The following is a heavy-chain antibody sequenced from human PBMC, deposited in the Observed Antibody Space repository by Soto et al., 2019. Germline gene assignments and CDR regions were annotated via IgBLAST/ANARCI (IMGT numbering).Heavy chain of an antibody. CDR1: GGSCGGYS. D-gene: IGHD6-19*01. J-gene: IGHJ4*01. CDR3: AREGGSGWYYYDY. Sequence: SQTLSLTCAVNGGSCGGYSWTWIRQAPGKGLDWIGEINYTGTTNYSPSLKSRVTLSVDTSKNQFSLELRSVSAADTAVYYCAREGGSGWYYYDYWGHGTLVTVSS. CDR2: INYTGTT. V-gene: IGHV4-34*01.